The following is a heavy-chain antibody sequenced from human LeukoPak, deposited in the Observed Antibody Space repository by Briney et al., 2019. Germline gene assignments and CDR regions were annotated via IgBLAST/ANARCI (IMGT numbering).Heavy chain of an antibody. CDR2: IYTSGST. V-gene: IGHV4-4*09. CDR1: GGSISSYY. Sequence: SETLSLTCTVSGGSISSYYWSWIRQPPGKGLEWIGYIYTSGSTNYNPSLKSRVTISVDTSKNQFSLKLSSVTAADTAVYYCARGVVVVPAARGYFDYWGQGTLVTVSS. J-gene: IGHJ4*02. CDR3: ARGVVVVPAARGYFDY. D-gene: IGHD2-2*01.